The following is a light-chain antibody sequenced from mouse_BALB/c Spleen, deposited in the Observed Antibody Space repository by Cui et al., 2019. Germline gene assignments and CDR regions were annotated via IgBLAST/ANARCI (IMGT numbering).Light chain of an antibody. CDR2: RTS. Sequence: ENVLTQSTAIMATSLWQKVTMTCSASSSVSSSYLHWYQQKSGASPKPLIHRTSNLASGVPARFSGSWSGTSYSLTISSLEAEDDATYYCQQWSGYPYTFGGGTKLEIK. V-gene: IGKV4-58*01. CDR3: QQWSGYPYT. CDR1: SSVSSSY. J-gene: IGKJ2*01.